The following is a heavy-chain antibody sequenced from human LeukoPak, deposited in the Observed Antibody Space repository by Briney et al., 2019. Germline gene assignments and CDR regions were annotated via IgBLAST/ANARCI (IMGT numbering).Heavy chain of an antibody. V-gene: IGHV4-59*01. CDR3: ARGAYYYDSSGYSLFDY. CDR2: IYYSGST. Sequence: SETLSLTCTVSGGSISSYYWSWIRQPPGKGLEWIGYIYYSGSTNYNPSLKSRVTISVDTSKNQFSLKLSSVTAADTAVYYCARGAYYYDSSGYSLFDYWGQGTLVTVSS. CDR1: GGSISSYY. D-gene: IGHD3-22*01. J-gene: IGHJ4*02.